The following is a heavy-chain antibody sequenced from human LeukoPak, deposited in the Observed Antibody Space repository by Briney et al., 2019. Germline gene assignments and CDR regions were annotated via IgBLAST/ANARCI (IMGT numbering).Heavy chain of an antibody. D-gene: IGHD2-2*01. J-gene: IGHJ4*02. Sequence: GGSLRLSCAASGFTVSSNYMSWVRQAPGKGLEWVSVIYSGGSTYCADSVKGRFTISRDNSKNTLYLQMNSLRAEDTAVYYCARDLRSGEYQLLIGGELGYWGQGTLVTVSS. CDR3: ARDLRSGEYQLLIGGELGY. CDR2: IYSGGST. V-gene: IGHV3-66*01. CDR1: GFTVSSNY.